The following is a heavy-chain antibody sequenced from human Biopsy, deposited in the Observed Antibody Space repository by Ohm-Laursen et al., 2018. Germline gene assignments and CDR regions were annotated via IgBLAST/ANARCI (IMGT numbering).Heavy chain of an antibody. CDR2: ISYTGYT. CDR3: ARGSNDFGGLYFPR. J-gene: IGHJ4*02. D-gene: IGHD2/OR15-2a*01. V-gene: IGHV4-59*11. Sequence: SHTLCLLRTVSGRPFAGHYWSWTRQPSGKGLEWIGHISYTGYTSYNASLKSRVTISVDTSRNHFSLRLSSLTAADTAVYYCARGSNDFGGLYFPRWGQGTLLTVSS. CDR1: GRPFAGHY.